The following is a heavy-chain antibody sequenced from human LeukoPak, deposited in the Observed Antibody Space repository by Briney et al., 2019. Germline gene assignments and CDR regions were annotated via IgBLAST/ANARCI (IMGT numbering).Heavy chain of an antibody. CDR3: ARDMVGGSIDY. D-gene: IGHD1-26*01. Sequence: ASVRVSCTASGYTFTGYYIHWVRQAPGQGLEWMGWINPNSGATKFAQEFQGRVTMTSDTSISTVYMELSRLRSDDTAVYYCARDMVGGSIDYWGQGTLVTVSS. V-gene: IGHV1-2*02. CDR2: INPNSGAT. J-gene: IGHJ4*02. CDR1: GYTFTGYY.